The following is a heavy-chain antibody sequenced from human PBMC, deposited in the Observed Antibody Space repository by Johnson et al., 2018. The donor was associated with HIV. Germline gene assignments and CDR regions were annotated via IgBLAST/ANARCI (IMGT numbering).Heavy chain of an antibody. CDR2: IYSGGST. V-gene: IGHV3-NL1*01. CDR1: GFTFSTYD. D-gene: IGHD2-2*01. J-gene: IGHJ3*02. CDR3: TTDLVPAAKEPVVVGGAFDI. Sequence: QVQLVESGGGVVQPGRSLRLSCAASGFTFSTYDMHWVRQAPGKGLEWVSVIYSGGSTYFADSVKGRFTISRDNSKNTLYLQMNSLKTEDTAVYYCTTDLVPAAKEPVVVGGAFDIWGQGTMVTVSS.